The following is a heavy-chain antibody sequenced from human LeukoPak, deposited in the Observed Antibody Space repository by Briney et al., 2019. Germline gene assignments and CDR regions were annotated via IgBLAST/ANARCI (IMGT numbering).Heavy chain of an antibody. Sequence: SETLSLTCAVSGGSISSSNWWSWVRQPPGKGLEWIGEIYHSGSTNYNPSLKSRVTISVDKSKNQFSLKLSSVTAADTAVYYCARVAVAGGYYFDYWGQGTLVTVSS. V-gene: IGHV4-4*02. CDR1: GGSISSSNW. CDR2: IYHSGST. CDR3: ARVAVAGGYYFDY. D-gene: IGHD6-19*01. J-gene: IGHJ4*02.